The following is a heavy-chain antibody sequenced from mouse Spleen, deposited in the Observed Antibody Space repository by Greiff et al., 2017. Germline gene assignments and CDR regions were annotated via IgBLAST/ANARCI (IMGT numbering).Heavy chain of an antibody. Sequence: EVHLVESGGGLVKPGGSLKLSCAASGFTFSSYAMSWVRQTPEKRLEWVATISSGGSYTYYPDSVKGRFTISRDNAKNTLYLQMSSLRSEDTAMYYCARHYGRDPPMDYWGQGTSVTVSS. CDR1: GFTFSSYA. CDR2: ISSGGSYT. D-gene: IGHD2-1*01. V-gene: IGHV5-9-3*01. J-gene: IGHJ4*01. CDR3: ARHYGRDPPMDY.